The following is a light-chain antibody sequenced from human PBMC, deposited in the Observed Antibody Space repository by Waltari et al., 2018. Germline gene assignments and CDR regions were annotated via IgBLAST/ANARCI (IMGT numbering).Light chain of an antibody. Sequence: EIVLTQSPATLSLPPGDRATLSCRASQSVSNYLAWYQQKPGQPPRLLIYGASNRAAGIPDRFSGSGSGTDFTLTISSLDTEDVAVYFCQQRSNWPGLTFGGGTKVEIK. J-gene: IGKJ4*02. CDR2: GAS. CDR3: QQRSNWPGLT. CDR1: QSVSNY. V-gene: IGKV3-11*01.